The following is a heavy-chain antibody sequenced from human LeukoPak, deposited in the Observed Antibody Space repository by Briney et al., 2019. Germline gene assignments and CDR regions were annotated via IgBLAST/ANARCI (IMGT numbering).Heavy chain of an antibody. CDR2: ISYDASNK. V-gene: IGHV3-30-3*01. J-gene: IGHJ1*01. CDR1: GFTFSSYA. D-gene: IGHD6-13*01. Sequence: GGSLRLSCAASGFTFSSYAMHWVRQAPGKGLEWVAVISYDASNKYYADSVKGRFTISRDNSKNTLYVQMNSLRAEDTAVYYCARDDPASRGSWFFQHWGQGTLVTVSS. CDR3: ARDDPASRGSWFFQH.